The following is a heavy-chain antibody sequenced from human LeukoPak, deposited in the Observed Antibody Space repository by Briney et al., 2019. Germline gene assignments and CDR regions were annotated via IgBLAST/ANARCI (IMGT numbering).Heavy chain of an antibody. J-gene: IGHJ4*02. CDR3: ARDKTFEVANYFAY. V-gene: IGHV4-39*07. D-gene: IGHD3-3*01. CDR1: GGSISSGSYY. Sequence: SETLSLTCTVSGGSISSGSYYWGWIRQPPGKGLEWVGSIYYSGSTYYNPSLKTRITISLDTSKNQFSLKLNSVTAADTAVYYCARDKTFEVANYFAYWGQGALVTVSS. CDR2: IYYSGST.